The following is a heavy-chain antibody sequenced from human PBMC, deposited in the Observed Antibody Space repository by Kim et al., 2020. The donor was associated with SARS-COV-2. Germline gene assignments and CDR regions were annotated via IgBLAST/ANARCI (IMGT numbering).Heavy chain of an antibody. J-gene: IGHJ5*02. CDR1: DDSINDYC. Sequence: SETLSLTCAVSDDSINDYCWTWIRQPAGKGLEWIGRVFISGNTNYNPSLKSRVTMSIDTSKNEISLKLTSVTAADTAIYYCARDTGGFDPWGQGILVTVS. V-gene: IGHV4-4*07. CDR3: ARDTGGFDP. D-gene: IGHD2-15*01. CDR2: VFISGNT.